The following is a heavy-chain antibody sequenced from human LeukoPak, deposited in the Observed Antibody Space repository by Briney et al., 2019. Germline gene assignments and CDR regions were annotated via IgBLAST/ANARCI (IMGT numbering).Heavy chain of an antibody. CDR1: GFTFDEYA. Sequence: GGSLRLSCTASGFTFDEYAMDWVRQAPGKGLEWVSGITWNSGRVVYADSVKGRFTSSRDNAKKSLYLQMNSLRVEDSALYYCVRVRPMRSSYFYDYWGQGTRVTVSS. D-gene: IGHD3-22*01. J-gene: IGHJ4*02. CDR2: ITWNSGRV. CDR3: VRVRPMRSSYFYDY. V-gene: IGHV3-9*01.